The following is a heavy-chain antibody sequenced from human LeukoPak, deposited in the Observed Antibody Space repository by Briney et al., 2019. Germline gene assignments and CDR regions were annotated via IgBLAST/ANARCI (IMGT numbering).Heavy chain of an antibody. V-gene: IGHV4-39*01. J-gene: IGHJ4*02. D-gene: IGHD3-3*01. Sequence: SETLSLTCTVSGDSISEINHYWGWIRQPPGKELGWIGNIYYTGRTFYNPSLKSRVTISRDTSKNQFSLKLSSLTTADTAVYYCAGHGPTDLWSGYQFDSWGQGTPITVSS. CDR2: IYYTGRT. CDR3: AGHGPTDLWSGYQFDS. CDR1: GDSISEINHY.